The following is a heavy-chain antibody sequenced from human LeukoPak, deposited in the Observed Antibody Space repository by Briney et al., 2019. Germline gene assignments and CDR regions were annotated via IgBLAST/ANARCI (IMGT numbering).Heavy chain of an antibody. CDR2: VYYGRSP. D-gene: IGHD6-25*01. CDR3: ARSSGAGTFSY. J-gene: IGHJ4*02. Sequence: SETLSLTCTVSGDSISRSTYYWAWIRQPPGKGLEWIGSVYYGRSPYFNPSLESRATISVDTSKNHFSLKMSSVTAADTAVYYCARSSGAGTFSYWGQGTLVTVSS. V-gene: IGHV4-39*02. CDR1: GDSISRSTYY.